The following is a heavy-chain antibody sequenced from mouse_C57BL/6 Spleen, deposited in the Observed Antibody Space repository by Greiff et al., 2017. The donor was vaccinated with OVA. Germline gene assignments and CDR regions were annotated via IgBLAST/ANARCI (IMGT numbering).Heavy chain of an antibody. D-gene: IGHD2-1*01. Sequence: VQLQQPGAELVRPGSSVKLSCKASGYTFTSYWMHWVKQRPIQGLEWIGNIDPSDSETHYNQKFKDKATLTVDKSSSTAYMQLSSLTSEDSAVYYCARSDGNYVWYFDVWGTGTTVTVSS. V-gene: IGHV1-52*01. CDR3: ARSDGNYVWYFDV. J-gene: IGHJ1*03. CDR2: IDPSDSET. CDR1: GYTFTSYW.